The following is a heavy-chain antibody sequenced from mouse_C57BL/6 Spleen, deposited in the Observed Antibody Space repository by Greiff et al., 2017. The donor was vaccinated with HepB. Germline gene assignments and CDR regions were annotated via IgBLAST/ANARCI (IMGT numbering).Heavy chain of an antibody. CDR3: ARGGGSSPYAMDD. J-gene: IGHJ4*01. CDR1: GYAFSSYW. D-gene: IGHD1-1*01. CDR2: IYPGDGDT. V-gene: IGHV1-80*01. Sequence: VKLQESGAELVKPGASVKISCTASGYAFSSYWMNWVKQRPGKGLEWIGQIYPGDGDTNYNGKFTGKATLTADKSSSTAYMQLRSRTSEDSAVYICARGGGSSPYAMDDWGQGTSVTVSS.